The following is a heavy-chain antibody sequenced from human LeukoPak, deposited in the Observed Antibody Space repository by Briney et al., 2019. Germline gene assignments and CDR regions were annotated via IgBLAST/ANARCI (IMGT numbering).Heavy chain of an antibody. CDR3: ARDMGRRSYYYYYMDV. V-gene: IGHV1-69*05. Sequence: SVTVSCTASGGTFSSYAISWVRQAPGQGLEWMGGIIPIFGTANYAQKFQGRVTITTDESTSTAYMELSSLRSEDTAVYYCARDMGRRSYYYYYMDVWGKGTTVTVSS. CDR2: IIPIFGTA. J-gene: IGHJ6*03. CDR1: GGTFSSYA.